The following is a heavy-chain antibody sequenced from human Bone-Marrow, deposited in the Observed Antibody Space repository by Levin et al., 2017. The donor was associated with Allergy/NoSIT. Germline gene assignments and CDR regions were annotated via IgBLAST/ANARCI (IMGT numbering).Heavy chain of an antibody. CDR2: IYHSGTT. CDR1: GASINTSNW. J-gene: IGHJ6*03. V-gene: IGHV4-4*02. CDR3: ARGGTALFHYYYYMDV. Sequence: PSETLSLTCAVSGASINTSNWWSWVRQPPGKGLEWIGEIYHSGTTNYNPSLESRVTISVDKSKNQFSLRLTSVTAADTAVYYCARGGTALFHYYYYMDVWGKGTMVTVS. D-gene: IGHD1-1*01.